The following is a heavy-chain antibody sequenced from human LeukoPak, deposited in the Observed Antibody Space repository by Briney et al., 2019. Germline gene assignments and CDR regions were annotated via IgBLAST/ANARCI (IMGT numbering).Heavy chain of an antibody. D-gene: IGHD5-12*01. CDR1: GYTFNGYD. CDR2: MNPNSGNT. CDR3: ARVEFNGGYSHVY. Sequence: ASVKVSCKASGYTFNGYDLNWVRQATGQGLEWMGWMNPNSGNTDYAQKFQGRVTMTRDTSINTAYMELSSLTSEDTAVYYCARVEFNGGYSHVYWGQGTLVTVSS. V-gene: IGHV1-8*01. J-gene: IGHJ4*02.